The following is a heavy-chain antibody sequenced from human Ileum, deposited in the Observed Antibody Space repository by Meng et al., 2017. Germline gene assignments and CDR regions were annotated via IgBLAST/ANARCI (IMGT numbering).Heavy chain of an antibody. CDR2: IYPGDSDT. CDR1: GYRFSNYW. V-gene: IGHV5-51*01. Sequence: GESLKISCKGSGYRFSNYWIGWVRQMPGKGLEWMGIIYPGDSDTGYSPSFQGQVTISADESLSTAYLQWNSLKASDTAIYYCARQGVDILSGYYTFYYGMDVWGQGTTVTVSS. D-gene: IGHD3-9*01. J-gene: IGHJ6*02. CDR3: ARQGVDILSGYYTFYYGMDV.